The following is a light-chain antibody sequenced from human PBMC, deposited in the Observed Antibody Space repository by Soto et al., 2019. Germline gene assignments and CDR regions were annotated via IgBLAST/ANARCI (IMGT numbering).Light chain of an antibody. CDR2: DAS. Sequence: EIVLTQSPATLSLSPGERATLSCRASQSVSSYLAWYQQKPGQAPRLLIYDASNRATGIPARFSGSGSGTEFTPTISSLEPEDFAVYYCQQRSNWPPTFGQGTKVDIK. CDR1: QSVSSY. CDR3: QQRSNWPPT. J-gene: IGKJ1*01. V-gene: IGKV3-11*01.